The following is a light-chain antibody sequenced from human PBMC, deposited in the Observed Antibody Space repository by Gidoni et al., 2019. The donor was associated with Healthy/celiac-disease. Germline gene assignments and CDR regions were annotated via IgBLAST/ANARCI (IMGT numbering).Light chain of an antibody. CDR2: GAS. CDR3: QQYNNWPPGKWT. V-gene: IGKV3-15*01. J-gene: IGKJ1*01. Sequence: EIVMTQSPATLSVSSGERATLSCRLPGLLIYGASTRATGIPARFSGRGSGTEFTLTISSLQSEDFAVYYCQQYNNWPPGKWTFGQGTKVEIK.